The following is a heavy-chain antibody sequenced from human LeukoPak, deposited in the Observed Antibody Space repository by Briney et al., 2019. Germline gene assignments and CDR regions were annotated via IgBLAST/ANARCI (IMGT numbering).Heavy chain of an antibody. CDR3: ARVGTGGYCPYFVY. V-gene: IGHV1-2*06. D-gene: IGHD2-21*01. J-gene: IGHJ4*02. CDR2: INPNSGGT. Sequence: ASVKVSCKASGYTFTGYYMHWVRQAPGQGLEWMGRINPNSGGTNYAQKFQGRVTMTRDTSISTAYMELSRLRSDDTAVYYCARVGTGGYCPYFVYWGQGTLVTVSS. CDR1: GYTFTGYY.